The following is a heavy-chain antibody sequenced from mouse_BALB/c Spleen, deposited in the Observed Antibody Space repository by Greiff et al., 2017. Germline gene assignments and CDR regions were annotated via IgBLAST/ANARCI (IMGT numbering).Heavy chain of an antibody. CDR3: ARPAYYGNYNWYFDV. V-gene: IGHV1-69*01. D-gene: IGHD2-10*01. Sequence: QVQLQQPGAELVMPGASVKMSCKASGYTFTDYWMHWVKQRPGQGLEWIGAIDTSDSYTSYNQKFKGKATLTVDESSSTAYMQLSSLTSEDSAVYYCARPAYYGNYNWYFDVWGAGTTVTVSS. CDR2: IDTSDSYT. J-gene: IGHJ1*01. CDR1: GYTFTDYW.